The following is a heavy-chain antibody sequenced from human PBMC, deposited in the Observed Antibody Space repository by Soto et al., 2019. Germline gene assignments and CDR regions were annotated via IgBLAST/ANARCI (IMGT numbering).Heavy chain of an antibody. CDR3: ARHAATSSWDYFDY. Sequence: GESLKISCKGSGYIFTNYWIGSVRQMPGKGLEWMGIIYPGNSATAYSPSFQGQVTISADKSITTAYLQWISLKASDTAMYYCARHAATSSWDYFDYWGQGTQVTVSS. CDR2: IYPGNSAT. CDR1: GYIFTNYW. V-gene: IGHV5-51*01. D-gene: IGHD6-6*01. J-gene: IGHJ4*02.